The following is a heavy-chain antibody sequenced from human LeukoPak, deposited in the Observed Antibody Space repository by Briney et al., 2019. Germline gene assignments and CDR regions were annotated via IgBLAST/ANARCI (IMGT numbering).Heavy chain of an antibody. V-gene: IGHV4-34*01. J-gene: IGHJ4*02. CDR3: ARGLALWFGEFYLDY. CDR2: INHSGST. D-gene: IGHD3-10*01. Sequence: KSSETLSLTCAVYGGSFSGYYWSSIRQPPGKGLEWIGEINHSGSTNYNPSLKSRVTISVDTSKNQFSLKLSSVTAADTAVYYCARGLALWFGEFYLDYWGQGTLVTVSS. CDR1: GGSFSGYY.